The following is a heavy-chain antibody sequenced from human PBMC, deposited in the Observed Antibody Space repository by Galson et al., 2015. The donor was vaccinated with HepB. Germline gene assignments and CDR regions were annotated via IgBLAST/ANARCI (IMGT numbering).Heavy chain of an antibody. V-gene: IGHV3-23*01. D-gene: IGHD2/OR15-2a*01. J-gene: IGHJ4*02. CDR2: VNGNGIFT. CDR1: GFTLSDYS. Sequence: SLRLSCAASGFTLSDYSVNWVRQAPGKGLEWVATVNGNGIFTYHADSVKGRFTVSKDISMNTVYLQMNSLRGEDTALYYCAKDDPLLSFYAYWGQGALVTVSS. CDR3: AKDDPLLSFYAY.